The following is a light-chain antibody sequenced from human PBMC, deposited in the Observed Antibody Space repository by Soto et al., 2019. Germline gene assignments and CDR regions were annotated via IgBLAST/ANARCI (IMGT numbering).Light chain of an antibody. J-gene: IGKJ1*01. CDR3: KHCGSLPGP. V-gene: IGKV3-20*01. CDR2: GTS. CDR1: QTVNGNY. Sequence: ETVLTQSPGTLSLSPGERATLSCRASQTVNGNYLGWYQQKPGQAPRLLIYGTSSRATGIPDRFSGSGSGKDFTLTISSLEPEDFAVYYCKHCGSLPGPFAQGTRV.